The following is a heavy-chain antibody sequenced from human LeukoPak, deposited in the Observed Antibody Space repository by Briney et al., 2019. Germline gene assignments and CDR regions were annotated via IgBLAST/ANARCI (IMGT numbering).Heavy chain of an antibody. V-gene: IGHV3-30*18. J-gene: IGHJ4*02. D-gene: IGHD6-19*01. CDR3: AKVRWDNSGWYYLDT. CDR1: GFTFSDYN. CDR2: ISYHGINE. Sequence: GGSLRLSCAASGFTFSDYNMHWVRQAPGKGLEWMAVISYHGINEYYADSVKGRFTISRDNSKSTMHLQMNSLRAEDTAVYYCAKVRWDNSGWYYLDTWGQGTLLTVSS.